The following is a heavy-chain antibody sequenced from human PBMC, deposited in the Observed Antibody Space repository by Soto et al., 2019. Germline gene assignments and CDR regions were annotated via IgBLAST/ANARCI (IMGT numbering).Heavy chain of an antibody. J-gene: IGHJ3*02. V-gene: IGHV5-51*01. CDR3: ATCSGPIEDAFDI. D-gene: IGHD2-15*01. CDR2: IYPGDSDT. Sequence: CKGSGYSFTSYWIGWVRQMPGKGLEWMGIIYPGDSDTRYSPSFQGQVTISADKSISTAYLQWSSLKASDTAMYYCATCSGPIEDAFDIWRQGKRVTVSS. CDR1: GYSFTSYW.